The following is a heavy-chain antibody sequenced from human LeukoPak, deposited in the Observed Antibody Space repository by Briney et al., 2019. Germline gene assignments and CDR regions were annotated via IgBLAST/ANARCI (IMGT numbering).Heavy chain of an antibody. J-gene: IGHJ6*02. CDR1: GFTFSDYY. D-gene: IGHD2-2*01. CDR3: ARERCSSTSCQNYYYYGMDV. V-gene: IGHV3-11*04. CDR2: ISSSGSTI. Sequence: GGSLRLSCAASGFTFSDYYMSWIRQAPGKGLEWVSYISSSGSTIYYADSVKGRFTISRDNSKNTLYLQMNSLRAEDTAVYYCARERCSSTSCQNYYYYGMDVWGQGTTVTISS.